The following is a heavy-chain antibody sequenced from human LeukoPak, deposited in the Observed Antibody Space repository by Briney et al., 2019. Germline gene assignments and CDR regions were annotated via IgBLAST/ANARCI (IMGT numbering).Heavy chain of an antibody. CDR2: IYTSGST. CDR1: GGSISSYY. J-gene: IGHJ4*02. CDR3: ARDAHYYDSSGHDY. V-gene: IGHV4-4*07. D-gene: IGHD3-22*01. Sequence: PSETLSLTCTVSGGSISSYYWSWIRQPAGKGLEWIGRIYTSGSTNYNPSLKSRVTMSVDTSKNQFSLKLSSVTAADTAVYYCARDAHYYDSSGHDYWGQGTLVTVSS.